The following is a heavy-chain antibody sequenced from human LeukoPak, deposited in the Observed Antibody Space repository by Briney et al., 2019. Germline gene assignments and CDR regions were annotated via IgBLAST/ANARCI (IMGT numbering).Heavy chain of an antibody. CDR2: ISYDGSNK. V-gene: IGHV3-30*18. D-gene: IGHD3-10*01. CDR3: AKVQIEYYGSGPWGYGMDV. CDR1: GFTFSSYG. Sequence: GGSLRLSCAASGFTFSSYGMHWVRQAPGKGLEWVAVISYDGSNKYYADSVKGRFTISRDNSKNTLYLQMNSLRAEDTAVYYCAKVQIEYYGSGPWGYGMDVWGKGTTVTVSS. J-gene: IGHJ6*04.